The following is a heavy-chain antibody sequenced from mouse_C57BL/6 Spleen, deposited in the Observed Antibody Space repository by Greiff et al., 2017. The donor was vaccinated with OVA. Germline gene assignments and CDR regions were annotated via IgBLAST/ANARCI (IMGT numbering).Heavy chain of an antibody. J-gene: IGHJ1*03. D-gene: IGHD1-1*01. Sequence: DVKLVESGGGLVKPGGSLKLSCAASGFTFSDYGMHWVRQAPEKGLEWVAYISSGSSTIYYADTVKGRFTISRDNAKNTLFLQMTSLRSEDTAMYYCASLPITTVVAHWYFDVWGTGTTVTVSS. CDR1: GFTFSDYG. CDR3: ASLPITTVVAHWYFDV. CDR2: ISSGSSTI. V-gene: IGHV5-17*01.